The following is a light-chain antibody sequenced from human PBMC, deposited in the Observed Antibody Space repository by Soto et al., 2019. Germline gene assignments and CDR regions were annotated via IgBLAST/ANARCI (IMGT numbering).Light chain of an antibody. CDR1: QNIHSF. Sequence: EIVLTQSPATVSLSPGESATLSCRASQNIHSFLAWYQQRPGQAPRLLIYDASVRATAIPDRFNGSGSGTDFTLTITRLEPEDFAVYYCQQRLFWPLFTFGQGTRLEIK. CDR3: QQRLFWPLFT. J-gene: IGKJ2*01. CDR2: DAS. V-gene: IGKV3-11*01.